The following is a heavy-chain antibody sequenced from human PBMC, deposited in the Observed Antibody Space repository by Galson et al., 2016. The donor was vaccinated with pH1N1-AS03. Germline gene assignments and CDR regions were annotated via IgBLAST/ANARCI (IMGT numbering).Heavy chain of an antibody. J-gene: IGHJ4*02. Sequence: SETLSLTCTVSGGSISSGNNYWSWIRQPAGKGLEWIGYIYASGSTNYKSPLKSRVTISVDTSKNQFSLRLTSVTAADTAMYHCARGHCDSTSCYKFPFYLDFWGPGTLVTVSS. V-gene: IGHV4-61*10. CDR2: IYASGST. CDR3: ARGHCDSTSCYKFPFYLDF. CDR1: GGSISSGNNY. D-gene: IGHD2-2*02.